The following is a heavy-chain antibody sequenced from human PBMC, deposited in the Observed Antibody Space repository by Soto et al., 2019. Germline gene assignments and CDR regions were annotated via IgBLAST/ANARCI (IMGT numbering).Heavy chain of an antibody. CDR2: ISRSGGST. CDR3: AKPPCSGGSCYPYWYFDL. Sequence: GGSLRLSCAASGFTFSTYAMSWVRQAPGKGLEWVSAISRSGGSTYYADSVKGRFTISRDNSKNTLYLQMNSLRAEETAIYYCAKPPCSGGSCYPYWYFDLGGRGTLVTVSS. V-gene: IGHV3-23*01. J-gene: IGHJ2*01. CDR1: GFTFSTYA. D-gene: IGHD2-15*01.